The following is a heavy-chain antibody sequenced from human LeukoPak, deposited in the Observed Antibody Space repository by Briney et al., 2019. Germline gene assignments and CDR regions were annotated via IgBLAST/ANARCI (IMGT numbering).Heavy chain of an antibody. Sequence: ASVKVSCKASGYTFTSYGISWVRQAPGQGLEWMGWISAYNGNTNYAQKLQGRVTMTTDTSTSTAYMELRSLRSDDTAVYYCARRTVEYYDSSGYYYYYYYMDVWGKGTTVTVSS. J-gene: IGHJ6*03. CDR3: ARRTVEYYDSSGYYYYYYYMDV. D-gene: IGHD3-22*01. CDR1: GYTFTSYG. V-gene: IGHV1-18*01. CDR2: ISAYNGNT.